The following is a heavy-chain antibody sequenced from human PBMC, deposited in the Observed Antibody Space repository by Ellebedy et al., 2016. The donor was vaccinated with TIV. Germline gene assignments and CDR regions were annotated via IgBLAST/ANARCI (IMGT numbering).Heavy chain of an antibody. CDR3: AKDILATITAVVDY. CDR1: GFTFSSYA. J-gene: IGHJ4*02. CDR2: ISGSGGST. D-gene: IGHD5-12*01. V-gene: IGHV3-23*01. Sequence: GGSLRLXXAASGFTFSSYAMSWVRQAPGKGLEWVSAISGSGGSTYYADSVKGRFTISRDNSKNTLYLQMNSLRAEDTALYYCAKDILATITAVVDYWGQGTLVTVSS.